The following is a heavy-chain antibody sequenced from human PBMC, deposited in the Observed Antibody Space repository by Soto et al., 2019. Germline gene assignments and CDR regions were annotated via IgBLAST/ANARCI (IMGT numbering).Heavy chain of an antibody. CDR3: ARDPIDSSGWHDAFDI. CDR1: GYTFTSYG. D-gene: IGHD6-19*01. V-gene: IGHV1-18*01. Sequence: ASVKVSCKASGYTFTSYGISWVRQAPGQGLEWMGWISAYNGNTNYAQKLQGRVTMTTDTSTSTAYTELRSLRSDDTAVYYCARDPIDSSGWHDAFDIWGQGTMVTVSS. J-gene: IGHJ3*02. CDR2: ISAYNGNT.